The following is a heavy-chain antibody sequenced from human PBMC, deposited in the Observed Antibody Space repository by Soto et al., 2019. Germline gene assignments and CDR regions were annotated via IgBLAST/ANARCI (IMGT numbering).Heavy chain of an antibody. V-gene: IGHV4-34*01. CDR1: GGSFSGYY. CDR3: ARGVLGRARYYDFWSGYYTFDY. J-gene: IGHJ4*02. Sequence: SETLSLTCAVYGGSFSGYYWSWIRQPPGKGLEWIGEINHSGSTNYNPSLKSRVTISVDTSKNQFSLKLSSVTAADTAVYYSARGVLGRARYYDFWSGYYTFDYWGQGTLVTVSS. D-gene: IGHD3-3*01. CDR2: INHSGST.